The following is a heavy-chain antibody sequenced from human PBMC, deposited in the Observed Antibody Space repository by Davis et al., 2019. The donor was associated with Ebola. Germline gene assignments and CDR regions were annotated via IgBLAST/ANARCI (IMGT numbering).Heavy chain of an antibody. CDR2: IIPILGIA. CDR1: GYTFTGYY. D-gene: IGHD3-22*01. CDR3: ARDIGLLEDY. V-gene: IGHV1-69*04. Sequence: SVKVSCKASGYTFTGYYMHWVRQAPGQGLEWMGRIIPILGIANYAQKFQGRVTITADKSTSTAYMELSSLRSEDTAVYYCARDIGLLEDYWGQGTLVTVSS. J-gene: IGHJ4*02.